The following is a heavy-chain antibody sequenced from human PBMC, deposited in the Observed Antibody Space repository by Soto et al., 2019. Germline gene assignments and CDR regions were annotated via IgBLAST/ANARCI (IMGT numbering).Heavy chain of an antibody. CDR2: ISGSGGST. Sequence: EVQLLESGGGLVQPGGSLRLSCAASGFTFSSYAMSWVRQAPGKGLEWVSAISGSGGSTYYADSVKGRFTISRDNSKNTLYLQMDSLRAEDTAVYYCAKDGDSSGWYNYYGMDVWGQGTTVTVSS. D-gene: IGHD6-19*01. J-gene: IGHJ6*02. CDR3: AKDGDSSGWYNYYGMDV. CDR1: GFTFSSYA. V-gene: IGHV3-23*01.